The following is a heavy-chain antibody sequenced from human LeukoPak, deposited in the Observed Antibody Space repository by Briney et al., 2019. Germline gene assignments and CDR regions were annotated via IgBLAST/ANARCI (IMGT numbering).Heavy chain of an antibody. CDR2: VKQDGSEK. CDR1: GFTFSSYW. V-gene: IGHV3-7*01. J-gene: IGHJ4*02. Sequence: GGPLRLSCAASGFTFSSYWMSWVRQAPGKGLEWVANVKQDGSEKYYVDSVKGRSTISRDNAKNSLYLQMNTLRAEDTAVYYCARVSPNTVTALQYEDYWDQGTLVTVSS. CDR3: ARVSPNTVTALQYEDY. D-gene: IGHD2-21*02.